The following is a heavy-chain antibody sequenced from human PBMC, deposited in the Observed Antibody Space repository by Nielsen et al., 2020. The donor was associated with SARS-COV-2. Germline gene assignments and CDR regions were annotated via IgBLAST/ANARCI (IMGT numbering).Heavy chain of an antibody. J-gene: IGHJ4*02. Sequence: SETLSLTCSVSGGSIMSDSHYWSWIRQPPGKGLEWIACTYYIGSTDYNPSLKSRVTISVDTSKNQISLKLISVTAADTAVYYCARGAEEGLGYWGQGTLVIVSS. CDR2: TYYIGST. CDR1: GGSIMSDSHY. CDR3: ARGAEEGLGY. D-gene: IGHD6-19*01. V-gene: IGHV4-61*01.